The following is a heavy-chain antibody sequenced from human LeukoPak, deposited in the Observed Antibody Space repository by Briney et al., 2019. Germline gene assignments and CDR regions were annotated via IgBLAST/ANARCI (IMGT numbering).Heavy chain of an antibody. CDR3: ARDKVGATVGDY. Sequence: GASVKVSCKASGYTFTSYGISWVRQAPGQGLEWMGWISAYNGNTNYAQKFQGRVTMTRDTSISTAYMELSRLRSDDTAVYYCARDKVGATVGDYWGQGTLVTVSS. CDR2: ISAYNGNT. CDR1: GYTFTSYG. J-gene: IGHJ4*02. V-gene: IGHV1-18*01. D-gene: IGHD1-26*01.